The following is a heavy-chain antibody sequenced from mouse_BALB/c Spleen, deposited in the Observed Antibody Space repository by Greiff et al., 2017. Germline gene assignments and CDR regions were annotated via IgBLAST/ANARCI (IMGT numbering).Heavy chain of an antibody. Sequence: VQLQESGAELARPGASVKLSCKASGYTFTSYWMQWVKQRPGQGLEWIGAIYPGDGDTRYTQKFKGKATLTADKSSSTAYMQLSSLASEDSAVYYCAIPDYWGQGTTLTVSS. CDR1: GYTFTSYW. CDR3: AIPDY. V-gene: IGHV1-87*01. CDR2: IYPGDGDT. J-gene: IGHJ2*01.